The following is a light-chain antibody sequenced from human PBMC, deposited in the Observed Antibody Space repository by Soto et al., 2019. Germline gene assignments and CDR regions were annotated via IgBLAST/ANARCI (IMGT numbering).Light chain of an antibody. Sequence: DIEMTQSPDSLAVSLGERATVNCKSSQSVLYSSNNKNYLAWYQQKPGQPPKLLIYWASTRESGVPDRFSGSGCGTDFTLTISSVQAEDVAVYCRQQYYSTPLTCGGGTKVEIK. CDR3: QQYYSTPLT. J-gene: IGKJ4*01. CDR2: WAS. V-gene: IGKV4-1*01. CDR1: QSVLYSSNNKNY.